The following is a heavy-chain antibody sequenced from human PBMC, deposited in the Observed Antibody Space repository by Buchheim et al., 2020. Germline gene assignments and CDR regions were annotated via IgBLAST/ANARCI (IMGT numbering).Heavy chain of an antibody. V-gene: IGHV3-30*18. CDR2: ISYDGSNK. D-gene: IGHD5-24*01. CDR3: AKERRGSRRDGYKFDY. Sequence: QVQLVESGGGVVQPGRSLRLSCAASGFTFSSYGMHWVRQAPGKGLEWVAVISYDGSNKYYADSVKGRFTISRDNSKNTLYLQMNSLRAEDTAVYYCAKERRGSRRDGYKFDYWGQGTL. CDR1: GFTFSSYG. J-gene: IGHJ4*02.